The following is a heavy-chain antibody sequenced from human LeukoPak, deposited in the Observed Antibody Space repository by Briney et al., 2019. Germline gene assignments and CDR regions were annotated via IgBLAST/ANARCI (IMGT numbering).Heavy chain of an antibody. J-gene: IGHJ4*02. V-gene: IGHV3-30*02. CDR2: IRYDGNNK. CDR1: GFTFSNFG. Sequence: GGSLRLSCSASGFTFSNFGMHWVRQAPGKGLEWVAFIRYDGNNKYYADSVKDRFTISRDNSKNTLYLQMNSLRAEDTAMYYCAKDPGAVGASALYYFDYWGQGSLVTVSS. D-gene: IGHD1-26*01. CDR3: AKDPGAVGASALYYFDY.